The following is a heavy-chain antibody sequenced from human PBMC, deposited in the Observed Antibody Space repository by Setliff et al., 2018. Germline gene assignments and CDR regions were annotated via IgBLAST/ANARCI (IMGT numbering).Heavy chain of an antibody. CDR2: IDQGGST. J-gene: IGHJ5*02. Sequence: KSSETLSLTCAVYGGSFSDSHWSWIRQPPGKGLEWIGEIDQGGSTNYNPSLKSRVTISLDTSKNQFSLRLASMTAADTAIYYCARAPQYTNYWYALSWFDPWSQGTLVTVSS. CDR3: ARAPQYTNYWYALSWFDP. V-gene: IGHV4-34*01. CDR1: GGSFSDSH. D-gene: IGHD2-8*02.